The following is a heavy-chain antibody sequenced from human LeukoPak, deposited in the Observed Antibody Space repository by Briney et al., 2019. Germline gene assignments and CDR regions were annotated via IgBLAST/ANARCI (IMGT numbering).Heavy chain of an antibody. J-gene: IGHJ4*02. V-gene: IGHV4-59*01. D-gene: IGHD5-18*01. CDR3: ARDDSYGNFDY. CDR1: GGSISSYY. CDR2: IYYSGST. Sequence: PSETLSLTCTVSGGSISSYYWSWIRQPPGKELEWIGYIYYSGSTNYNPSLKSRVTISVDTSKNQFSLKLSSVTAADAALYYCARDDSYGNFDYWGQGTLVTVSS.